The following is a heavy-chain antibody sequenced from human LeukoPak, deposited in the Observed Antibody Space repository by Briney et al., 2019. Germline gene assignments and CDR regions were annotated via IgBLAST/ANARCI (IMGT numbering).Heavy chain of an antibody. J-gene: IGHJ4*02. CDR3: TSAYYGDYPFDY. CDR2: IKSKSDGGTS. V-gene: IGHV3-15*01. CDR1: GLTFNNAW. Sequence: GGSLRLSCTASGLTFNNAWMSWVRQAPGKGLEWVGRIKSKSDGGTSDYAAPVKGRFTISTDYSKNTVYLQMNRLKTEDTAVYYCTSAYYGDYPFDYWGQGNLVTVSS. D-gene: IGHD4-17*01.